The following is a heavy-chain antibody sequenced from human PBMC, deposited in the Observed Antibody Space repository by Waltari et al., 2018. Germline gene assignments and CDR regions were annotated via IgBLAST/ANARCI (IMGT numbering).Heavy chain of an antibody. D-gene: IGHD2-15*01. CDR2: IYWNDDK. Sequence: QITLKESGPTLVKSTQTLTLTCTFSGFSLSNSGVGVCWIRQHPGKALEWLVRIYWNDDKRYSPSLKSRLTITKTTSINQMVLTMTNMDPVDTATYYCAHWALTPDYWGQGTLVTVSS. CDR1: GFSLSNSGVG. V-gene: IGHV2-5*01. CDR3: AHWALTPDY. J-gene: IGHJ4*02.